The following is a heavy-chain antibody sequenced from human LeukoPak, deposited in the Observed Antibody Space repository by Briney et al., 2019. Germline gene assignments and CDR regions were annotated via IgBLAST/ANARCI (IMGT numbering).Heavy chain of an antibody. CDR1: GFRFSNHW. CDR2: ISTDGNII. Sequence: GGSLRLSCAASGFRFSNHWMHWVRHAPGKGLVWVSCISTDGNIIRYADSVKGRFTISRDSAKNTLYLQMNGLRAEDTAVYYCVRGDWGSGYWGQGTLVTVSS. J-gene: IGHJ4*02. V-gene: IGHV3-74*01. CDR3: VRGDWGSGY. D-gene: IGHD7-27*01.